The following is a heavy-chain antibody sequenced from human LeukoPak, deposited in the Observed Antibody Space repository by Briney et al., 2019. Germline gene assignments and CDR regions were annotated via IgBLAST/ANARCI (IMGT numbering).Heavy chain of an antibody. D-gene: IGHD6-6*01. CDR3: ARDQLYSSSSWDY. J-gene: IGHJ4*02. CDR1: GYTFTSYG. V-gene: IGHV1-18*01. CDR2: ISAYNGNT. Sequence: GASVTASCKASGYTFTSYGISWVRQAPGQGLEWMGWISAYNGNTNYAQKLQGRVTMNTDTSTSTAYMELRSLRSDDTVVYYCARDQLYSSSSWDYWGQGTLVTVSS.